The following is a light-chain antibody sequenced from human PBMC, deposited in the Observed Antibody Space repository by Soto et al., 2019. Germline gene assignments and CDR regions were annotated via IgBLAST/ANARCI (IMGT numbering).Light chain of an antibody. V-gene: IGKV3-11*01. CDR2: DVS. J-gene: IGKJ4*01. CDR3: QQRRHWPST. CDR1: QSVRTY. Sequence: EIVLTQSPATLSLSPGERATLSCRASQSVRTYLAWYQQKPGQAPRLVIYDVSNRATGIPARFSGSGSGTDLTLTISSLEAEDFALYYCQQRRHWPSTFGGGTKVQIK.